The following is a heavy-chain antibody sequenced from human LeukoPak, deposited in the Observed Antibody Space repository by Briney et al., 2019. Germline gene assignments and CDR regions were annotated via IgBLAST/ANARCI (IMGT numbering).Heavy chain of an antibody. Sequence: PSETLSLTCTVSGGSISSSSYYWGWIRQPPGKGLEWIGSIYYSGSTYYNPSLKSRVTMSVDTSKNQFSLKLSSVAAADTAVYYCARHVATMVRGVNYYYYYMDVWGKGTTVTVSS. CDR1: GGSISSSSYY. CDR3: ARHVATMVRGVNYYYYYMDV. V-gene: IGHV4-39*01. J-gene: IGHJ6*03. D-gene: IGHD3-10*01. CDR2: IYYSGST.